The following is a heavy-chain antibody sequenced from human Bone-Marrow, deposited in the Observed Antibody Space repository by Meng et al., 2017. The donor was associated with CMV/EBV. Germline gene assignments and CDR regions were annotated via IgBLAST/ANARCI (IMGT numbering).Heavy chain of an antibody. CDR2: ISSSGSTI. Sequence: GGSLRLSCAASGFTFSNAWMSWVRQAPGKGLEWVSYISSSGSTIYYADSVKGRFTISRDNAKNSLYLQMNSLRAEDTAVYYCARVWGTTAENWFDPWGQGTLVTVSS. D-gene: IGHD4-17*01. CDR3: ARVWGTTAENWFDP. V-gene: IGHV3-11*01. CDR1: GFTFSNAW. J-gene: IGHJ5*02.